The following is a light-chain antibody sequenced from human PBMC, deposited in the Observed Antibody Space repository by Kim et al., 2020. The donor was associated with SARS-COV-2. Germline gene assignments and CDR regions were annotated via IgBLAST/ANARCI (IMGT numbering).Light chain of an antibody. CDR1: QSLVYRDGNTY. V-gene: IGKV2-30*01. CDR3: MQGTHWLYT. J-gene: IGKJ2*01. CDR2: RVS. Sequence: DVMMTQSPLSLPVTLGQPASISCRSSQSLVYRDGNTYLNWFQQRPGQSPRRLIHRVSNRDSGVPDRFSGSGSGTDFTLKISRVEAEDVGVYYCMQGTHWLYTFGQGTKLEI.